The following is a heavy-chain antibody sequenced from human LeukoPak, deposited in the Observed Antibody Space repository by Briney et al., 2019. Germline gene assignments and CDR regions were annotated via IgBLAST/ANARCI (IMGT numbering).Heavy chain of an antibody. CDR2: ISSSGNTI. D-gene: IGHD3-22*01. Sequence: GGSLRLSCVASGFTFSDYYMSWIRQAPGTRLEWVSYISSSGNTIYYADSVKGRFTISRDNAKNSVYLQINSLRAEDTAVYYCARVGSSGYSNYWGQGTLVTVSS. CDR3: ARVGSSGYSNY. V-gene: IGHV3-11*01. J-gene: IGHJ4*02. CDR1: GFTFSDYY.